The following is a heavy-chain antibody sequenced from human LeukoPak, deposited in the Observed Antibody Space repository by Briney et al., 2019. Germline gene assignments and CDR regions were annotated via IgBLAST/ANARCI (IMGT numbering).Heavy chain of an antibody. Sequence: AKSLTLSCAAAGFTFSSYAMHWVRQAPGKGMGWVAFISYDGSNKYYADSVKGRLNISRDNSKNTLYLQMNRLRGEDTAVYYCARESYSSGWYLVDYWGRGTLVSVSS. CDR2: ISYDGSNK. CDR1: GFTFSSYA. J-gene: IGHJ4*02. D-gene: IGHD6-19*01. V-gene: IGHV3-30-3*01. CDR3: ARESYSSGWYLVDY.